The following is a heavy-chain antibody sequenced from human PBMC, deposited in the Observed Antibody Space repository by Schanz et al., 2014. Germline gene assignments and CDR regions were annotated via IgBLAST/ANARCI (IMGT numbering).Heavy chain of an antibody. V-gene: IGHV3-74*02. CDR3: AKSDAFDI. Sequence: EVQLVESGGGLVKPGGSLRLSCATSGLTFTSAWMSWVRQAPGKGLEWVGRINGDGSRTAYADSVKGRFTISRDNAKNTLYLQMNSLRAEDTAVYYCAKSDAFDIWGQGTLVTVSS. J-gene: IGHJ3*02. CDR1: GLTFTSAW. CDR2: INGDGSRT.